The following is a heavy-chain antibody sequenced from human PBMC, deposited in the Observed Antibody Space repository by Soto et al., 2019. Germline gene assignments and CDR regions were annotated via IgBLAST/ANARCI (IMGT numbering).Heavy chain of an antibody. V-gene: IGHV1-69*04. Sequence: GASVKVSCKASGYTFTSYYMHWVRQAPGQGLEWMGRIIPILGIANYAQKFQGRVTITADKSTSTAYMELSSLRSEDTAVYYCARAYCISTSCYGVPFDYWGQGTLVTVSS. D-gene: IGHD2-2*01. CDR3: ARAYCISTSCYGVPFDY. J-gene: IGHJ4*02. CDR1: GYTFTSYY. CDR2: IIPILGIA.